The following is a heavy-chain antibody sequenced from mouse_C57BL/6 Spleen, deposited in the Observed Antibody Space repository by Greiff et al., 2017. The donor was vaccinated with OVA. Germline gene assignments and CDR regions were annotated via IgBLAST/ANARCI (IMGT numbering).Heavy chain of an antibody. D-gene: IGHD2-5*01. CDR2: IDPSDSYT. CDR1: GYTFTSYW. Sequence: LQQPGAELVKPGASVKLSCKASGYTFTSYWMQWVKQRPGQGLEWIGEIDPSDSYTNYNQKFKGKATLTVDTSSSTAYMQLSSLTSEDSAVYYCARGYSNYGCDYWGQGTTLTVSS. J-gene: IGHJ2*01. CDR3: ARGYSNYGCDY. V-gene: IGHV1-50*01.